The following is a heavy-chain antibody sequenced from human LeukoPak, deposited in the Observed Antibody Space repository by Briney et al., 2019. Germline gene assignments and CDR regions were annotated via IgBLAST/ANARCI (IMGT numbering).Heavy chain of an antibody. CDR1: GYTLTELS. CDR2: FDPEDGET. D-gene: IGHD1-26*01. J-gene: IGHJ5*02. CDR3: ATQSGSYRARHNWFDP. V-gene: IGHV1-24*01. Sequence: ASVKVSCKVSGYTLTELSMHWVRQAPGKGLEWMGGFDPEDGETIYAQKFQGRVTMTEDTSTDTAYMGLSSLRSEDTAVYYCATQSGSYRARHNWFDPWGQGTLVTVSS.